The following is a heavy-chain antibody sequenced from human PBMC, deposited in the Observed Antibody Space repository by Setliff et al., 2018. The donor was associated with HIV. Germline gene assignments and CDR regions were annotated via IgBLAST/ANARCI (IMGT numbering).Heavy chain of an antibody. D-gene: IGHD1-1*01. J-gene: IGHJ6*03. CDR1: GDSVSSKSAA. V-gene: IGHV6-1*01. Sequence: LSLTCAISGDSVSSKSAAWNWLRQSPSRGLEWLGRTYYRSKWNSDYAPSVKSRVTINPDTSKNKFSLQLNSVTPEDTAVYYCARGGDWDDNYYMDVWGKGTTVTVSS. CDR2: TYYRSKWNS. CDR3: ARGGDWDDNYYMDV.